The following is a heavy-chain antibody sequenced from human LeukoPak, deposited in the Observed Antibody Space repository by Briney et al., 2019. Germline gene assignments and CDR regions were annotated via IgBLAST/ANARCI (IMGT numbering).Heavy chain of an antibody. CDR1: GGSISNYY. CDR2: ISSSSSYT. J-gene: IGHJ6*02. Sequence: LSLTCTVSGGSISNYYMNWIRQAPGKGLEWVSYISSSSSYTDYADSVKGRFTISRDNAKDSLSLQMDSLRAEDTAVYYCARGYYGMDVWGQGTTVTVSS. V-gene: IGHV3-11*05. CDR3: ARGYYGMDV.